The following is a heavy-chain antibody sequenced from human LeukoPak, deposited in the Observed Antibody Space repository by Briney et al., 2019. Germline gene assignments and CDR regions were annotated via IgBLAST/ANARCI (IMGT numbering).Heavy chain of an antibody. Sequence: SETLSLTCAVSGYSISSGYYWGWIRQPPGKGLEWNGSIYHSGSTYYNPSLKSRVTISVDTSKNQFSLKLSSVTAVDTAVYYCAGHRGYTYGPYDYWGQGTLVTVSS. CDR3: AGHRGYTYGPYDY. CDR1: GYSISSGYY. J-gene: IGHJ4*02. CDR2: IYHSGST. V-gene: IGHV4-38-2*01. D-gene: IGHD5-18*01.